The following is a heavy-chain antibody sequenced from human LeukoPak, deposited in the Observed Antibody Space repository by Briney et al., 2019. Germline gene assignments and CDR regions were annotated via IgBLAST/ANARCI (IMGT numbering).Heavy chain of an antibody. V-gene: IGHV1-2*02. CDR2: INPNSGGT. CDR3: ARDSGDSIAAAGNWFDP. J-gene: IGHJ5*02. D-gene: IGHD6-13*01. CDR1: GYTFTGYY. Sequence: GASVKVSCKVSGYTFTGYYMHWVRQAPGQGLEWMGWINPNSGGTNYAQKFQGRVTMTRDTSISTAYMELSRLRSDDTAVYYCARDSGDSIAAAGNWFDPWGQGTLVTVSS.